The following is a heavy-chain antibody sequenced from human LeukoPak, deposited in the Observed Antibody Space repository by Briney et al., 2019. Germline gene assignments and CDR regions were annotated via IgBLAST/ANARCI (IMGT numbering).Heavy chain of an antibody. V-gene: IGHV4-59*01. CDR2: IYYSGST. D-gene: IGHD3-16*01. J-gene: IGHJ3*02. Sequence: PSETLSLTCTVSVGSISSYYRSWIRQPPGKGLEWIVYIYYSGSTNYNPSLKSRVTILVDTSKNQSSLKLSSVTAADTAVYYCARPARQWGSAPGAFDIWGQGTMVTVSS. CDR3: ARPARQWGSAPGAFDI. CDR1: VGSISSYY.